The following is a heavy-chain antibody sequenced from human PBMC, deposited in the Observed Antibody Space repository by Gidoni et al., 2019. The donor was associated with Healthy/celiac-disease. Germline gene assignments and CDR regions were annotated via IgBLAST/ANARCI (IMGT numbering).Heavy chain of an antibody. CDR2: INPNSGGT. CDR3: ARTKKPDYIIAVAGGYFQH. J-gene: IGHJ1*01. V-gene: IGHV1-2*02. D-gene: IGHD6-19*01. Sequence: QVQLVQSGAEVKKPGASVKVSCKASGYTFTGYYMHWVRQAPGQGLEWMGWINPNSGGTNYAQKFQGRVTMTRDTSISTAYMELSRLRSDDTAVYYCARTKKPDYIIAVAGGYFQHWGQGTLVTVSS. CDR1: GYTFTGYY.